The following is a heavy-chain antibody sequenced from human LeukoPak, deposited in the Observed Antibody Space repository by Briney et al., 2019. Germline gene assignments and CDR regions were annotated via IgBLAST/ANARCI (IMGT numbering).Heavy chain of an antibody. D-gene: IGHD5-12*01. CDR3: ARGFRDSGYDSDY. V-gene: IGHV1-8*01. J-gene: IGHJ4*02. Sequence: ASVKVSCKASGYTFTSYDINWVRQATGQGLEWMGWMNPNSGNTGYAQKFQGRVTMTRNTSISTAYMELSNLRSEDTAVYYCARGFRDSGYDSDYWGQGTLVTVSS. CDR1: GYTFTSYD. CDR2: MNPNSGNT.